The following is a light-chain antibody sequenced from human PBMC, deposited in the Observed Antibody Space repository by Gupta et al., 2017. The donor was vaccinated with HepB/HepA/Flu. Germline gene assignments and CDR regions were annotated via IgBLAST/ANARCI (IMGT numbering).Light chain of an antibody. Sequence: SYVLTQPPSVSVAPGKTDRITCGGNNIGSKSVQWYQQKPGQAPVLVVYDDSDRTSGIPERFSCSNSGNTATLTISRVEAGDEADYYCQVWDSSSDHVVFGGGTKLTVL. J-gene: IGLJ2*01. CDR3: QVWDSSSDHVV. V-gene: IGLV3-21*03. CDR1: NIGSKS. CDR2: DDS.